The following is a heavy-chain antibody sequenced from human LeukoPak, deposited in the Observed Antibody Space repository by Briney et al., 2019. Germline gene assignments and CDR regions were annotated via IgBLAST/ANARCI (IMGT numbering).Heavy chain of an antibody. D-gene: IGHD3-10*01. V-gene: IGHV4-34*01. Sequence: SETLSLTCSVYGGSPSGYHWTWIRQSPGKGLEWIGEISHDGRTNYNPSLKSRVTISIDASKNQFSLSLTSVTAADTAVYYCARETWGFGELGSWGQGTLVTVSS. CDR1: GGSPSGYH. CDR2: ISHDGRT. CDR3: ARETWGFGELGS. J-gene: IGHJ4*02.